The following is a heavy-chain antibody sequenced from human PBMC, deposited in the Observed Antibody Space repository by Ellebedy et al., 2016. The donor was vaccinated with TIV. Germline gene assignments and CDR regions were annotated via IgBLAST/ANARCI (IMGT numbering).Heavy chain of an antibody. Sequence: MPSETLSLTCTVSGGSISSYYWSWIRQPPGTGLEWIGYIYYSGSTNYNPSLKSRVTISVDTSKNQFSLKLSSVTTADTAVYYCARVVWQLPVSYAFDIWGQGTMITVSS. CDR1: GGSISSYY. CDR3: ARVVWQLPVSYAFDI. D-gene: IGHD2-15*01. CDR2: IYYSGST. J-gene: IGHJ3*02. V-gene: IGHV4-59*01.